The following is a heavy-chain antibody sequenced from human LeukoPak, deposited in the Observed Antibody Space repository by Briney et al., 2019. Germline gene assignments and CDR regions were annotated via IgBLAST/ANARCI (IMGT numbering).Heavy chain of an antibody. CDR1: GGSFSGYY. Sequence: SETLSLTCAVYGGSFSGYYWSWIRQPPGKGLEWIGEVNHSGSTNYNPSLKSRVTISVDTSKNQFSLKLSSVTAADTAVYYCARESIAAAGTPLDYWGQGTLVTVSS. V-gene: IGHV4-34*01. CDR2: VNHSGST. CDR3: ARESIAAAGTPLDY. D-gene: IGHD6-13*01. J-gene: IGHJ4*02.